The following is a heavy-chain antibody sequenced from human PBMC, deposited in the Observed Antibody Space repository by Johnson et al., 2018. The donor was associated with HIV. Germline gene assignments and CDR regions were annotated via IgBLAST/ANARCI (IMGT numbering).Heavy chain of an antibody. V-gene: IGHV3-33*05. CDR2: VSYRGSNK. CDR3: ASLSGGAFDI. D-gene: IGHD2/OR15-2a*01. CDR1: GFTFSTYG. Sequence: QVQLVESGGGVVQPGRSLRLSCAASGFTFSTYGMHWVRQAAGKGLEWVAVVSYRGSNKYHADSVKGRITISRDNSKNTLYLQMNSLRAEDTAVYYCASLSGGAFDIWGQGTMVTVSS. J-gene: IGHJ3*02.